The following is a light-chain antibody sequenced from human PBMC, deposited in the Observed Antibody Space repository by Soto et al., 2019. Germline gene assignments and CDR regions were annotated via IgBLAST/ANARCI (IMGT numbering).Light chain of an antibody. CDR2: DVS. V-gene: IGLV2-14*01. CDR3: SSYISSSCV. Sequence: SALTQPASVSGSPGQSITISCTGTSSDVDGYNYVSWYQQHPGKAPKLMIYDVSNRPSGVSNRFSGSKSGNTASLTISGLQAEDEAHYYSSSYISSSCVLGTGTKVTVL. J-gene: IGLJ1*01. CDR1: SSDVDGYNY.